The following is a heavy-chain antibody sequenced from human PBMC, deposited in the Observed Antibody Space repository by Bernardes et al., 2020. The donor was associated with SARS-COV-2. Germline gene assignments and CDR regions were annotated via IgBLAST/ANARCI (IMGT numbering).Heavy chain of an antibody. CDR1: GGSISRSSYY. J-gene: IGHJ4*02. CDR2: INYSGYT. D-gene: IGHD3-22*01. V-gene: IGHV4-39*01. Sequence: SETLSLTCTVSGGSISRSSYYWGWLLQPPGKGLEWIGSINYSGYTYYNPPLKSRVTTSVDTSKNQFSLKLSSVTAADTAVYYCARHPVRLYYFDSSGQDFWGQGTLVTVSS. CDR3: ARHPVRLYYFDSSGQDF.